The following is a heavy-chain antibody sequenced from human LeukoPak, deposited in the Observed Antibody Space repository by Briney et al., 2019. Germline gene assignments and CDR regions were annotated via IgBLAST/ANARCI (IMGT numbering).Heavy chain of an antibody. CDR3: ARDERDTAMDPGTNDI. D-gene: IGHD5-18*01. CDR2: IIPLFGIA. J-gene: IGHJ3*02. V-gene: IGHV1-69*04. Sequence: SVKVSCKSSGGTFSSYGISWVRQAPGQGLEWMGRIIPLFGIANYAQKFQGRVTITADKSTSTAYMELSSLRSEDTAVYYCARDERDTAMDPGTNDIWGQGTMVTVSS. CDR1: GGTFSSYG.